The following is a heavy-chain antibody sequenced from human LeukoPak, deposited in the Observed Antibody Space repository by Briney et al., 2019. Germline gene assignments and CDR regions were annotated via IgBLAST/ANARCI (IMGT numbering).Heavy chain of an antibody. J-gene: IGHJ6*03. V-gene: IGHV3-74*01. CDR3: ARVRVRGVIKNYYYMDV. D-gene: IGHD3-10*01. Sequence: GGCLRLSCAAAGFTFSSYWMHWVRQATGNGLVWVSRINSDGRSTSYADSLKGRFTISRDKAKNTLNMQMNSLRAEVTCVSYCARVRVRGVIKNYYYMDVWGKGTTVTVSS. CDR2: INSDGRST. CDR1: GFTFSSYW.